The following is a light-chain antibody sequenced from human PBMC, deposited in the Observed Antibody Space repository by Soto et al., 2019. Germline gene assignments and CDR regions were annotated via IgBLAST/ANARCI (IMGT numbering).Light chain of an antibody. CDR2: DAS. CDR1: QSVSSY. CDR3: QQRSNWPPGLT. J-gene: IGKJ4*01. Sequence: EIVLTQSPATLSLSPGERATLSCMPSQSVSSYLAWYQQKPGQAPRLLIYDASNRATGIPARFSGSGSGTDFTLTISSLEPEDFAVYYCQQRSNWPPGLTFGGGTKVEIK. V-gene: IGKV3-11*01.